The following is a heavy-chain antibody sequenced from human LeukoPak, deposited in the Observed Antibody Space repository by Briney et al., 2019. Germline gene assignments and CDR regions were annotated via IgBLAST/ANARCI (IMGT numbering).Heavy chain of an antibody. CDR3: ARVPRILEWFPDY. CDR2: VSSSGSTI. V-gene: IGHV3-48*03. J-gene: IGHJ4*02. Sequence: GGSLRLSCAASGFTFSSYEMNWVRQAPGKGLEWVSYVSSSGSTIYYADSVKGRFTISRDNAKNSLYLQMNSLRAEDTAVYYCARVPRILEWFPDYWGQGTLVTVSS. CDR1: GFTFSSYE. D-gene: IGHD3-3*01.